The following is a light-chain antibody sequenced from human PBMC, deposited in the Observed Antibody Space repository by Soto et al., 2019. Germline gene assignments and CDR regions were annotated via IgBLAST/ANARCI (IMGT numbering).Light chain of an antibody. CDR2: DAS. Sequence: DIVLTQSPATLSLSPGERATLSCRASEIVTTYLAWYRQKPGQPPRLLIYDASKRATGVPVRFSGSGSGTDFTLTISSLAPEDFAIYYCQQRSTWPALTFGEGTKVEIK. CDR1: EIVTTY. J-gene: IGKJ4*01. CDR3: QQRSTWPALT. V-gene: IGKV3-11*01.